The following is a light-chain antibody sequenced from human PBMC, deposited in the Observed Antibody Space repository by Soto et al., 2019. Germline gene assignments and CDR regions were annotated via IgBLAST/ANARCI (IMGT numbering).Light chain of an antibody. CDR2: GVS. CDR3: QVYGSSSKT. V-gene: IGKV3-20*01. J-gene: IGKJ1*01. CDR1: QTLTSGY. Sequence: EIVLTQSPDTLSLSPGERATLSCRASQTLTSGYLAWYQQKPGQAPRLLIYGVSTGATGITDRFSGSGSGTDFTLTISRLEPEDFAVYVCQVYGSSSKTFGQGTRWIS.